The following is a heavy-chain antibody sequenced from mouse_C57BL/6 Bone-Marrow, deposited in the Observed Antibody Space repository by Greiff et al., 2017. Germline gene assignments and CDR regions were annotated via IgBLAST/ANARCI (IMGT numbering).Heavy chain of an antibody. CDR3: ARLRLYFDY. CDR1: GFTFTDYY. CDR2: IRNKANGYTT. J-gene: IGHJ2*01. D-gene: IGHD2-12*01. V-gene: IGHV7-3*01. Sequence: EVKLMESGGGLVQPGGSLSLSCAASGFTFTDYYMSWVRQPPGKALEWLGFIRNKANGYTTEYSASVKGRFTISRDNSQSILYLQMNALRAEDSATYDCARLRLYFDYWGQGTTLTVSS.